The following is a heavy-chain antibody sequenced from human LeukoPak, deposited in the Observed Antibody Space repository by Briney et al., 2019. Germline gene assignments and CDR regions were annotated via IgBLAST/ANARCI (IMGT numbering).Heavy chain of an antibody. V-gene: IGHV1-8*01. CDR1: GYTFISYD. D-gene: IGHD5-18*01. J-gene: IGHJ4*02. CDR3: ARGRGYSYGYSDS. CDR2: MNPNIGNT. Sequence: GASVKVSCKASGYTFISYDINWVRQATGQGLEWMGWMNPNIGNTGYAQKFQGRVNMTRKSSIRTAYMELSGLRPEDTAVYYCARGRGYSYGYSDSWGQGTLV.